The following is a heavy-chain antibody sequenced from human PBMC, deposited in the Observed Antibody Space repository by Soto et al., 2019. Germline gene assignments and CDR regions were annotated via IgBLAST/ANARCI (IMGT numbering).Heavy chain of an antibody. V-gene: IGHV4-34*01. D-gene: IGHD3-22*01. CDR2: INHSGST. CDR3: ARGVHYDSSGYYYFY. CDR1: GGSFSGYY. Sequence: SETLSLTCAVYGGSFSGYYWSWIRQPPGKGLEWIGEINHSGSTNYNPSLKSRVTISVDTSKNQFSLKLSSVTAADTAVYYCARGVHYDSSGYYYFYWGQGILVTVSS. J-gene: IGHJ4*02.